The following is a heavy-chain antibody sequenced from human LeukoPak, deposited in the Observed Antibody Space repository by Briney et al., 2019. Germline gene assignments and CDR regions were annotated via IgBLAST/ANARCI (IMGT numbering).Heavy chain of an antibody. J-gene: IGHJ4*02. V-gene: IGHV3-21*04. Sequence: GGSLRLSCAASGSTFSSYSMNWVRQAPGKGLEWVSSISSSSSYIYYADSVKGRFTISRDNAKNSLYLQMNSLRAEDMALYYCAKDHTAMVLYYFDYWGQGTLVTVSS. CDR2: ISSSSSYI. CDR3: AKDHTAMVLYYFDY. CDR1: GSTFSSYS. D-gene: IGHD5-18*01.